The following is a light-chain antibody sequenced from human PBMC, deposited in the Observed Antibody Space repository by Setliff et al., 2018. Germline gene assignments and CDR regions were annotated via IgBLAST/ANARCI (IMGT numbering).Light chain of an antibody. J-gene: IGLJ2*01. CDR3: SSYTNSRTVI. Sequence: QSALTQPASVSGSPGQSITISCTGTNSDVGAYNYVSWYQRHPGEAPKLLLYDVRNRPSGISHRFSGSKSGSTASLTISGLQAEDEADYFCSSYTNSRTVIFGGGTKVTVL. V-gene: IGLV2-14*03. CDR1: NSDVGAYNY. CDR2: DVR.